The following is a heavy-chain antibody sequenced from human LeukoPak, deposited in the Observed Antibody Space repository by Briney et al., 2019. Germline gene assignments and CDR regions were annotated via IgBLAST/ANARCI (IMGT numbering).Heavy chain of an antibody. CDR1: GGSISSSSYY. D-gene: IGHD3-10*01. Sequence: SETLSLTCTVSGGSISSSSYYWGWIRQPPGKGLEWIGSIYYSGSTYYNPSLKSRVTISVDTSKNQFSLKLSSVTAADTAVYYCARDSRGSITPYGYWGQGTLVTVSS. V-gene: IGHV4-39*07. CDR2: IYYSGST. CDR3: ARDSRGSITPYGY. J-gene: IGHJ4*02.